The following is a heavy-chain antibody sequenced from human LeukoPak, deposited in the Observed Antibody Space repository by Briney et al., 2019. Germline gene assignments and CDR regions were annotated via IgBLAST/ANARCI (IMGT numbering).Heavy chain of an antibody. J-gene: IGHJ4*02. V-gene: IGHV4-39*01. Sequence: SETLSLTCAVSGVSISSSSYYWAWIRQLPGKGLEWIGSISYSGSTSYNPSLKSRVIISVDTSKKQFSLKLTSVTATDTAVYYCARSPTYYYDSSGYSFDYWGQGTLVTVSS. CDR2: ISYSGST. CDR1: GVSISSSSYY. CDR3: ARSPTYYYDSSGYSFDY. D-gene: IGHD3-22*01.